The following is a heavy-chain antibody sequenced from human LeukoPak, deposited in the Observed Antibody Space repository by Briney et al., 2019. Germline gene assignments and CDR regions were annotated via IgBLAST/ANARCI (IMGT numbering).Heavy chain of an antibody. CDR3: AKGGGGYLDY. J-gene: IGHJ4*02. D-gene: IGHD2-15*01. V-gene: IGHV3-30-3*01. Sequence: PGRSLRLSCAASGFTFSSYAMHWVRQAPGKGLEWVAVISYDGSNKYYADSVKGRFTISRDNSKNTLFLQMNSLRAEDAAVYYCAKGGGGYLDYWGQGTLVTVSS. CDR1: GFTFSSYA. CDR2: ISYDGSNK.